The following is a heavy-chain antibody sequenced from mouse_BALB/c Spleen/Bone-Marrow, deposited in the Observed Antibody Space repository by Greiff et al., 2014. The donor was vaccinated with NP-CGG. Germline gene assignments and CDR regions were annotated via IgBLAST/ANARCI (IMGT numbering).Heavy chain of an antibody. J-gene: IGHJ4*01. CDR2: INPSNGRT. V-gene: IGHV1S81*02. CDR1: GFTFTSYW. CDR3: ARDGNYRYAMDY. Sequence: VKLMESGDELVKPGASVKLSCMASGFTFTSYWIHWVKQRPGQGPEWIGEINPSNGRTNYNEKFKSKATLTEDKSSSTAYMHLSSLTSEDSAVYYCARDGNYRYAMDYWGQGTSVTVSS. D-gene: IGHD2-1*01.